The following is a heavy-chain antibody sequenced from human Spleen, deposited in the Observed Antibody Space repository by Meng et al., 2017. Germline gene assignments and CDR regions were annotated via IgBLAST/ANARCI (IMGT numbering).Heavy chain of an antibody. CDR3: ARLAGATVTDYYFDY. CDR1: GGSISTYY. Sequence: SETLSLTCTVSGGSISTYYWSWIRQPPGKGLEWLGYMYYSGSANYNPSLKSRVTISIDTSNNQFSLNLSSVTAADTALYYCARLAGATVTDYYFDYWGQGILVTVSS. V-gene: IGHV4-59*01. D-gene: IGHD1-26*01. J-gene: IGHJ4*02. CDR2: MYYSGSA.